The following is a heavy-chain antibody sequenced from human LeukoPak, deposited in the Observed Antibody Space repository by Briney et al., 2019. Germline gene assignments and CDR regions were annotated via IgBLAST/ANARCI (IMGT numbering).Heavy chain of an antibody. Sequence: PGRSLRLSCAASGFTFSSYGMHWVRQAPGKGLEWVAVIWYDESNKYYADSVKGRFTISRDNSKNTLYLQMNSLKTEDTAVYYCTTLGYCSGGSCYGVDYWGQGTLVTVSS. V-gene: IGHV3-33*01. J-gene: IGHJ4*02. CDR3: TTLGYCSGGSCYGVDY. CDR2: IWYDESNK. CDR1: GFTFSSYG. D-gene: IGHD2-15*01.